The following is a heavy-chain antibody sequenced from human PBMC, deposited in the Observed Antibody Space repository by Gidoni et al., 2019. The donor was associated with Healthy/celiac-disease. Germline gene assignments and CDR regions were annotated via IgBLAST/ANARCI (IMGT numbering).Heavy chain of an antibody. D-gene: IGHD1-26*01. V-gene: IGHV1-2*02. CDR3: ARVREWEPSSAFDI. J-gene: IGHJ3*02. CDR1: GYTFTGYY. CDR2: INPNSGGT. Sequence: QVQLVQSGAEVKKPGDSVKVSCKASGYTFTGYYMHWVRQAPGQGLEWMGWINPNSGGTNYAQNFQGRVTMTRDTSISTAYMELSRLRSDDTAVYYCARVREWEPSSAFDIWGQGTMVTVSS.